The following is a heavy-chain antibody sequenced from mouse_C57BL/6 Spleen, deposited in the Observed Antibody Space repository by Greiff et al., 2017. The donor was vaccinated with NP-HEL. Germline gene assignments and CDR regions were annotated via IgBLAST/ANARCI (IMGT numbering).Heavy chain of an antibody. CDR2: IYPRDGST. CDR3: ATLPIYYDYDEAY. J-gene: IGHJ3*01. D-gene: IGHD2-4*01. CDR1: GYTFTSYD. Sequence: QVQLKESGPELVKPGASVKLSCKASGYTFTSYDINWMKQRPGQGLEWIGWIYPRDGSTKYNEKFKGKATLTVDTSSSTAYMELHSLTSEDSAVYFCATLPIYYDYDEAYWGQGTLVTVSA. V-gene: IGHV1-85*01.